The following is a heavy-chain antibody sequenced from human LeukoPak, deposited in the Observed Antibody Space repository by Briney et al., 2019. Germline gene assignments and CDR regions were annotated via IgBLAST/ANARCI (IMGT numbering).Heavy chain of an antibody. CDR3: SKHESRSFGP. D-gene: IGHD1-26*01. V-gene: IGHV3-7*01. Sequence: PGGSLRLSCASSGFTFTYHWMSWVRQAPGKGLEWVANINEHGTSQFYGAAVQGRFTISRDNARHSVSLEMTSLRGEDTAIYFCSKHESRSFGPWGQGTLVTVSS. J-gene: IGHJ5*02. CDR2: INEHGTSQ. CDR1: GFTFTYHW.